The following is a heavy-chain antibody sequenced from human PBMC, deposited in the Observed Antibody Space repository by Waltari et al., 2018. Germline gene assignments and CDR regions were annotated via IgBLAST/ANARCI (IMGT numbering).Heavy chain of an antibody. J-gene: IGHJ4*02. CDR1: GYTFTSYD. D-gene: IGHD4-17*01. CDR3: ARGRGRTVTTFWVY. Sequence: QVQLVQSGAEVKKPGASVKVSCKASGYTFTSYDINWVRQATGQGLEWMGWMNPKTVNTGYSQKFQGRVTITRNTSISTAYMERSSLRSEDTAVYYCARGRGRTVTTFWVYWGQGTLVTVSS. V-gene: IGHV1-8*03. CDR2: MNPKTVNT.